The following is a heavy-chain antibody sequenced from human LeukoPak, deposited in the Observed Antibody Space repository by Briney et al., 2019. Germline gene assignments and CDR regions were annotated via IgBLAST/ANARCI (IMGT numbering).Heavy chain of an antibody. V-gene: IGHV4-61*01. J-gene: IGHJ6*02. CDR3: ARDVSPAMTAYYYYYGIDV. CDR1: SGPVSSDSYY. Sequence: SETLSLTCAASSGPVSSDSYYWTWIRRAPGKGLEWIGCINSSGDTIYSPSLKSRVTISIDTSKNQFSLTLRSVTAADTAVYYCARDVSPAMTAYYYYYGIDVWGQGTTVTVSS. D-gene: IGHD2-2*01. CDR2: INSSGDT.